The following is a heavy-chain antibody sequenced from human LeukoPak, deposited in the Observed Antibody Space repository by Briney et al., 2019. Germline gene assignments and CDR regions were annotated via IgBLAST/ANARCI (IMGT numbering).Heavy chain of an antibody. CDR2: IYYSGST. J-gene: IGHJ3*02. Sequence: SETLSLTCSVSGGSIRSYYWSWIRQPPGKGLEWIGYIYYSGSTNYNPSLKSRVTISVDTSKNQFSLKLSSVTAAETAVYCCARDYYDTSGYWDAFDIWGQGTMVTVSS. D-gene: IGHD3-22*01. CDR1: GGSIRSYY. V-gene: IGHV4-59*01. CDR3: ARDYYDTSGYWDAFDI.